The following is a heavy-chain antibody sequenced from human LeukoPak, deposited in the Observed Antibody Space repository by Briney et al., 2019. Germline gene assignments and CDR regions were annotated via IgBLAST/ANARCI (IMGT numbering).Heavy chain of an antibody. J-gene: IGHJ3*02. Sequence: GGSLRLSCAASGFMFDIYAMTWVRQAPGKGLDWVSAVSASANSTYYADAVKGRFIISRDNAKNTVYLQMSSLSVDDTAVYYCARGPSCSSHSCYVMGALDIWGQGTLVAVSS. CDR2: VSASANST. CDR1: GFMFDIYA. CDR3: ARGPSCSSHSCYVMGALDI. V-gene: IGHV3-23*01. D-gene: IGHD2-2*01.